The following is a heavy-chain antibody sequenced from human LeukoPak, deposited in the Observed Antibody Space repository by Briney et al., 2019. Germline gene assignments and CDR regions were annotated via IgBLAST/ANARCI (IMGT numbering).Heavy chain of an antibody. V-gene: IGHV3-9*01. Sequence: GRSLRLSCAASGFTFDDYAMHWVRQAPGKGLEWVSGISWNSGSIGYADSVKGRFTISRDNAKNSLYLQMNSLRAEDTAVYYCAKAVGGPYYFDYWGQGTLVTVSS. J-gene: IGHJ4*02. CDR3: AKAVGGPYYFDY. CDR1: GFTFDDYA. CDR2: ISWNSGSI. D-gene: IGHD2-8*02.